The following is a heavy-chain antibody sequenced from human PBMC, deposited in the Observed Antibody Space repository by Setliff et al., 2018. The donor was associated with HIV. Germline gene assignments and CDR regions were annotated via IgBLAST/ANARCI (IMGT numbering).Heavy chain of an antibody. D-gene: IGHD4-17*01. J-gene: IGHJ2*01. CDR2: ISYDGSNK. CDR1: GFRLSDYA. Sequence: PGGSLRLSCTTSGFRLSDYAMHWVRQAPGKGLEWLAFISYDGSNKYYAHSVKGRFTITRDNSRNTLYMQMNSLRAEDTAVYYCARDDGDYWYLDLWGRGTLVTVSS. V-gene: IGHV3-30*04. CDR3: ARDDGDYWYLDL.